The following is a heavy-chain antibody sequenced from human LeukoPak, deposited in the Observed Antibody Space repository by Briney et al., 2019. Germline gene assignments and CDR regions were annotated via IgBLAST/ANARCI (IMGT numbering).Heavy chain of an antibody. CDR2: IRSKASSYAT. J-gene: IGHJ4*02. CDR1: GFTFSGSA. Sequence: GGSLRLSCAASGFTFSGSAMHWVRQASGKGLEWIGRIRSKASSYATAYAASVKGRFTISRDDSKNTAYLQMNSLKTEDTAVYYCTGHYCSGDSCYMLWGQGTLVTVSS. D-gene: IGHD2-15*01. CDR3: TGHYCSGDSCYML. V-gene: IGHV3-73*01.